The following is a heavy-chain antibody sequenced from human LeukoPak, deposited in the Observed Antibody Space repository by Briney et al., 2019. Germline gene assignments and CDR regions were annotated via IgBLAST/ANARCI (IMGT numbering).Heavy chain of an antibody. CDR1: GFTFSSYS. V-gene: IGHV3-21*01. D-gene: IGHD3-22*01. Sequence: GGSLRLSCAASGFTFSSYSMNWVRQAPGKGLEWVSSISSSSSYIYYADSVKGRFTISRDNAKNSLYLQMNSLRAEDTAVYYCARGPITTRSHFDYWGQGTLVTVSS. CDR2: ISSSSSYI. J-gene: IGHJ4*02. CDR3: ARGPITTRSHFDY.